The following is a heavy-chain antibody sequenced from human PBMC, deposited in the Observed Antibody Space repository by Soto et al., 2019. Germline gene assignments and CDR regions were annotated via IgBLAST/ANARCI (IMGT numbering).Heavy chain of an antibody. J-gene: IGHJ4*02. V-gene: IGHV3-23*04. Sequence: VQLVESGGGLVQPGGSLRLSCAASGFTFSSYAMRWVRQAPGKGLEWVSAISGSGDSTYYADSVKGRFTTSRDNSKNTLYLQMNSLRAEDTAVYYCARRGSGSYYDYWGQGTLVTVSS. CDR3: ARRGSGSYYDY. D-gene: IGHD1-26*01. CDR2: ISGSGDST. CDR1: GFTFSSYA.